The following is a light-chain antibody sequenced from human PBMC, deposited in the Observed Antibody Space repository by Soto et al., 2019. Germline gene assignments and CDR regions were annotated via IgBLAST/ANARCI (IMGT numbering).Light chain of an antibody. V-gene: IGLV2-14*01. CDR2: EVS. CDR3: SSYTTSNTLAYV. Sequence: QSALTQPASVSGSPGQSITISCTGTSSDVGAYNYVSWYQQHPGKAPKLMIYEVSNRPSGVSIRFSGSKSGNTASLIIYGLQAEDEAHYYCSSYTTSNTLAYVFGTGTKLTVL. CDR1: SSDVGAYNY. J-gene: IGLJ1*01.